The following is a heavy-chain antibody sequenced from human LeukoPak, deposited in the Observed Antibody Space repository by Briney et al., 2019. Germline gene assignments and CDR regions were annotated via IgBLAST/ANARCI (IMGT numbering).Heavy chain of an antibody. V-gene: IGHV1-24*01. CDR1: GYTLTELS. D-gene: IGHD2-2*02. CDR2: FDPEDGET. Sequence: GASVKVSCKVSGYTLTELSMPWVPQAPGNGLERRGGFDPEDGETIYAQKFQGRVTMTEDTSTDTAYMELSRLRSDDTAVYYCARVDCSSTSCYTYFDYWGQGTLVTVSS. J-gene: IGHJ4*02. CDR3: ARVDCSSTSCYTYFDY.